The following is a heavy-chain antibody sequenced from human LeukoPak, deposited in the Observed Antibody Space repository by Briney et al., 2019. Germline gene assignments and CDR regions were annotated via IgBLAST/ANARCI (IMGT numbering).Heavy chain of an antibody. V-gene: IGHV1-8*01. CDR3: ARVDQLLWGNPFDY. J-gene: IGHJ4*02. D-gene: IGHD2-2*01. CDR1: GYTFSSYD. CDR2: MNPNSGNT. Sequence: GASVKVSCKASGYTFSSYDINWVRQATGQGLEWMGWMNPNSGNTGHAQKFQGRVTMTRNTSTRTAYMELSSLRSEDTAVYYCARVDQLLWGNPFDYWGQGTLVTVSS.